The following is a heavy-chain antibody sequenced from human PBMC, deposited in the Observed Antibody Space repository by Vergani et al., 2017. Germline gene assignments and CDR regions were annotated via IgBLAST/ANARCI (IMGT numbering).Heavy chain of an antibody. D-gene: IGHD2-2*01. CDR2: VTGGGRHT. V-gene: IGHV3-23*01. CDR1: GFTFNNYA. Sequence: EVQLLESGGKMVRPGGSLRLSCATSGFTFNNYAMNWVRQPPGKGLEWVAAVTGGGRHTYYTDSVQARFTISRDNSNHTLFLQMNSLRPEETAVYFCARGSWDLIPGLGYWGQGTLVSVSS. CDR3: ARGSWDLIPGLGY. J-gene: IGHJ4*02.